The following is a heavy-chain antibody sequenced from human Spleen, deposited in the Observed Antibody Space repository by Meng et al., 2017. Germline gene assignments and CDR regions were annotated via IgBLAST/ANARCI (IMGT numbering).Heavy chain of an antibody. CDR1: GYTFTGYY. Sequence: SVKVSCKASGYTFTGYYMHWVRQAPGQGLEWMGRIIPILGIANYAQKFQGRVTITADKSTSTAYMELSSLRSEDTAVYYCASFTMVRGVDYWGQGTLVTVSS. CDR2: IIPILGIA. CDR3: ASFTMVRGVDY. D-gene: IGHD3-10*01. V-gene: IGHV1-69*02. J-gene: IGHJ4*02.